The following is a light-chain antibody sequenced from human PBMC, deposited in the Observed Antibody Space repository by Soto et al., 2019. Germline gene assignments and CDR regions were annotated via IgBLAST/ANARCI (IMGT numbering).Light chain of an antibody. J-gene: IGKJ4*01. CDR1: QGISNY. Sequence: DIQMTPSPSSLSASVGDRVTITCRASQGISNYLAWYQQKPGKVPKLLIYAASTLQSGVPSRFSGSGSGTDFTLTISSLQPEDVATYYCQKYNSAPRALTFGGGTKVEIK. CDR3: QKYNSAPRALT. CDR2: AAS. V-gene: IGKV1-27*01.